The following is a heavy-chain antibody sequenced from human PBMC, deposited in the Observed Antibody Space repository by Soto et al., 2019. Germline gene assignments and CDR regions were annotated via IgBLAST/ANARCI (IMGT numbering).Heavy chain of an antibody. J-gene: IGHJ4*02. CDR1: EFTFRGYG. Sequence: PVGSLVLCCGAAEFTFRGYGMHWVRTAPGKGLEWLAVISFDASGEYYADSVKGRFTISRDNSKNTLYLQMNSLRDEDTAVYYCAKEDSGWFFDYWGQGTLVSVSS. CDR3: AKEDSGWFFDY. V-gene: IGHV3-30*18. D-gene: IGHD6-19*01. CDR2: ISFDASGE.